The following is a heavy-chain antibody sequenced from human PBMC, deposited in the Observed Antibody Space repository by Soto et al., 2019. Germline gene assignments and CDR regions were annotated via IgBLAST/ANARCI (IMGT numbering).Heavy chain of an antibody. CDR1: GGSISSGGTGSY. V-gene: IGHV4-31*03. Sequence: QVQLQESGPGLVKPSQTLSLTCTVSGGSISSGGTGSYWTWIRQLPGKGLEWIGYIYYTGNTYYIPPLTSRPTISIDTSENQFSMKLTSVTAADTAVYFCASGHDAYKVRYWGQGTLVTVSS. CDR3: ASGHDAYKVRY. D-gene: IGHD1-1*01. CDR2: IYYTGNT. J-gene: IGHJ4*02.